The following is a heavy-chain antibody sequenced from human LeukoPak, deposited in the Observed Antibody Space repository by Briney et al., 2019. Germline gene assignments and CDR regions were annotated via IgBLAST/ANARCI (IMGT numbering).Heavy chain of an antibody. D-gene: IGHD3-10*01. J-gene: IGHJ5*02. CDR1: GYSFTNYG. CDR2: ISGYNSKP. Sequence: ASVKVSCKTSGYSFTNYGITWVRQAPGQGLEWMGWISGYNSKPFYAQNFQGRVTMTTDTSTSTVYMEVRSLRSDDTAVYYCARGSEWFGDLLDPWGQGTLVTVSS. V-gene: IGHV1-18*01. CDR3: ARGSEWFGDLLDP.